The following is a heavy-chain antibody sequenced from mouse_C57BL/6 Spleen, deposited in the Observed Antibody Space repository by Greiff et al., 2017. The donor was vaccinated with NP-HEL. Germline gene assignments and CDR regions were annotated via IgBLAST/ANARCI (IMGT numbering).Heavy chain of an antibody. CDR1: GYAFSSSW. CDR2: IYPGDGDT. V-gene: IGHV1-82*01. D-gene: IGHD1-1*01. CDR3: ARGATVYGY. J-gene: IGHJ2*01. Sequence: VKLQQSGPELVKPGASVKISCKASGYAFSSSWMNWVKQRPGKGLEWIGRIYPGDGDTNYNGKFKGKATLTADKSSSTAYMQLSSLTSEDSAVYFCARGATVYGYWGQGTTLTVSS.